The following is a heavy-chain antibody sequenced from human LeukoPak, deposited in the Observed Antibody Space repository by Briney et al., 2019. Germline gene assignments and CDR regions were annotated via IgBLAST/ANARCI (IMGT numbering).Heavy chain of an antibody. Sequence: ASVKVSCKASGYTFTSYGISWVRQAPGQGLEWMGWISAYNGNTNYAQKLQGRVTMTTDTSTSTAYMDLRSLGSDDTAVYYCARDYDILTGPESFDYWGQGTLVTVSS. CDR3: ARDYDILTGPESFDY. J-gene: IGHJ4*02. CDR1: GYTFTSYG. CDR2: ISAYNGNT. D-gene: IGHD3-9*01. V-gene: IGHV1-18*01.